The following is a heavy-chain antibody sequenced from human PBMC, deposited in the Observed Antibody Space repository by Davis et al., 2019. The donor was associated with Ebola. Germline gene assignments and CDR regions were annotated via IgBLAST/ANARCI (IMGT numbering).Heavy chain of an antibody. V-gene: IGHV4-59*02. Sequence: MPSETLSLTCSVSGGSVGSDYWSWIRQSPGKGLEWIAFISNGGRTIYNPSLRGRVTISIDTSKNQFSLRLNSVTAADTAVYYCARGNSIPASGTGYCFDYWGQGNLVTVSS. CDR1: GGSVGSDY. J-gene: IGHJ4*02. D-gene: IGHD6-13*01. CDR3: ARGNSIPASGTGYCFDY. CDR2: ISNGGRT.